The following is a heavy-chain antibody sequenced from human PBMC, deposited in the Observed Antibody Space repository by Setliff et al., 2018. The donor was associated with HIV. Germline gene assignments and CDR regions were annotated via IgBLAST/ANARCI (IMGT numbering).Heavy chain of an antibody. CDR2: INHSGST. Sequence: SETLSLTCAVYGGSFSGYYWSWICQPPGKGLEWIGEINHSGSTNYNPSLKSRVTISVDTSKNQFSLKLSSVTAADTAVYYCARFGPWWELRRFDYWGQGTLVTVS. CDR1: GGSFSGYY. V-gene: IGHV4-34*01. D-gene: IGHD1-26*01. CDR3: ARFGPWWELRRFDY. J-gene: IGHJ4*02.